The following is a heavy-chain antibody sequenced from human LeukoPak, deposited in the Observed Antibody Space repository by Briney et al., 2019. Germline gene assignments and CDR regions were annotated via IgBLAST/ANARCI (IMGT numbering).Heavy chain of an antibody. J-gene: IGHJ6*03. CDR2: INHSGGT. V-gene: IGHV4-34*01. D-gene: IGHD5-18*01. Sequence: PSETLSLTCGVYGGSFSGYYWSWIRQPPGKGLEWIGEINHSGGTNYNPSLKSRVTISVDTYKIQFSLKLSSVTAADTAVYYCARGVGYSYGYRTYYYYYMDVWGKGTTVTVS. CDR1: GGSFSGYY. CDR3: ARGVGYSYGYRTYYYYYMDV.